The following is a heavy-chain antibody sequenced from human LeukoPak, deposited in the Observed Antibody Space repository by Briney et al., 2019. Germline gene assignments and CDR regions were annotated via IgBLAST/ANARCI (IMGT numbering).Heavy chain of an antibody. V-gene: IGHV3-7*01. D-gene: IGHD6-19*01. Sequence: PGGSLRLSCAASGFTFSNYWMSWVRQAPGKGLEWVANIKQDGSEKYYVDSVKGRFTISRDNAKNSLYLQMNSLRAEDTAVYYCARVLSRAEYSSGQHDYDYWGQGTLVTVSS. CDR1: GFTFSNYW. CDR2: IKQDGSEK. CDR3: ARVLSRAEYSSGQHDYDY. J-gene: IGHJ4*02.